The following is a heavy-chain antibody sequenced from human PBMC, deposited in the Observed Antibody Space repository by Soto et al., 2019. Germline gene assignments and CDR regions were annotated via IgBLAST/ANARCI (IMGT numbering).Heavy chain of an antibody. CDR1: GYTFTSYG. CDR2: ISAYNGNT. D-gene: IGHD2-15*01. J-gene: IGHJ4*02. CDR3: ARDFPGIVVVVAATPGDY. Sequence: EASVKVSCKASGYTFTSYGISWVRQAPGQGLEWMGWISAYNGNTNYAQKLQGRVTMTTDTSTSTAYMELRSLRSDDTAVYYCARDFPGIVVVVAATPGDYWGQGTLVTVSS. V-gene: IGHV1-18*01.